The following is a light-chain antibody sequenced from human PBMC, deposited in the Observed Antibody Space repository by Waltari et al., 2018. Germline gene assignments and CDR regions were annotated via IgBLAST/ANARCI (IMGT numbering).Light chain of an antibody. V-gene: IGKV3-11*01. Sequence: EIVLTQSPAKLSLSPGERATLSCRASQSVSNYLAWYQQKPGQAPTLLIYDTSNRATDIPARFSGSGSGTDFTLTITSLEPGDSAIYYCQQRAKWSLTFGGGTRVETK. J-gene: IGKJ4*01. CDR2: DTS. CDR1: QSVSNY. CDR3: QQRAKWSLT.